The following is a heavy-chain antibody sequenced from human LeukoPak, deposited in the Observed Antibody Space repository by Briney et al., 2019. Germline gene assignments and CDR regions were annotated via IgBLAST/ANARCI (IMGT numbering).Heavy chain of an antibody. CDR3: ARDASGYYNSYFDY. D-gene: IGHD3-3*01. CDR1: GYTFTSYG. V-gene: IGHV1-18*01. J-gene: IGHJ4*02. CDR2: ISAYNGNT. Sequence: ASVKVSCKASGYTFTSYGVSWVRQAPGQGLERMGWISAYNGNTNYAQKLQGRVTMTTDTSTSTAYMELRSLRSDDTAVYYCARDASGYYNSYFDYWGQGTLVTVSS.